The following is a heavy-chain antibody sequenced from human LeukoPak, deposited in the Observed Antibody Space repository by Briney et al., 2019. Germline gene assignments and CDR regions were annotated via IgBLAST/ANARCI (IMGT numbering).Heavy chain of an antibody. J-gene: IGHJ4*02. V-gene: IGHV4-59*08. CDR3: ARRTVRQGFDY. CDR2: IYYSGST. CDR1: GGSISSYY. Sequence: PSETLSLTCTVSGGSISSYYWSWIRQPPGKGLERIGYIYYSGSTNYNPSLKSRVTISVDTSKNQFSLKLSSVTAADTAVYYCARRTVRQGFDYWGQGTLVTVSS. D-gene: IGHD4-17*01.